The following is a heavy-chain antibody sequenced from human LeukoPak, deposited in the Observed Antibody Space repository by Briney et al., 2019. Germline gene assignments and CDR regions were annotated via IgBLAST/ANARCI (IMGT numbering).Heavy chain of an antibody. V-gene: IGHV3-15*01. CDR3: ARSLVVGATYPYH. D-gene: IGHD1-26*01. CDR2: IKSKTDGGTT. J-gene: IGHJ5*02. Sequence: GRSLRLSCAASGFTFDDYAMHWVRQAPGKGLEWVGRIKSKTDGGTTDYAAPVKGRFTISRDDSKNTLYLQMNSLRAEDTAVYYCARSLVVGATYPYHWGQGTLVTVSS. CDR1: GFTFDDYA.